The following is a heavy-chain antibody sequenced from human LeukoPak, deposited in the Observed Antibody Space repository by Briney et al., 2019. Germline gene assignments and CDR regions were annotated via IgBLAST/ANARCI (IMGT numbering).Heavy chain of an antibody. CDR2: LYTSGST. CDR1: GGSISSYT. J-gene: IGHJ2*01. CDR3: ARAGSDLGVNWNFDL. Sequence: SETLSLTCTVSGGSISSYTWSWIRQPAGKGLEWIGRLYTSGSTNYNPSLKSRVTMSPDTSKNQFSLKLSSVTAADTAVYYCARAGSDLGVNWNFDLWGRGTLVTVSS. D-gene: IGHD2-21*01. V-gene: IGHV4-4*07.